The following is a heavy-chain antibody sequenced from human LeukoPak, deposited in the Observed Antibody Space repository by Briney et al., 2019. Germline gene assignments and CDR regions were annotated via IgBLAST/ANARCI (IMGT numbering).Heavy chain of an antibody. J-gene: IGHJ4*02. CDR2: ISAYNGNT. V-gene: IGHV1-18*01. CDR3: ARKLGYCSGGSCYLCDY. Sequence: ASVKVSCKASGYTFTSYGISWVRQAPRQGLEWMGWISAYNGNTNYAQKLQGRVTMTTDTSTSTAYMELRSLRSDDTAVYYCARKLGYCSGGSCYLCDYWGQGTLVTVSS. CDR1: GYTFTSYG. D-gene: IGHD2-15*01.